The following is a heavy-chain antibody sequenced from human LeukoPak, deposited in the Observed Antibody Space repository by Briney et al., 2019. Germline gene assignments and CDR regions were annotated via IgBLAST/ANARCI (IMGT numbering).Heavy chain of an antibody. J-gene: IGHJ6*02. CDR2: IYYSGST. V-gene: IGHV4-30-4*01. D-gene: IGHD4-23*01. Sequence: PSETLSLTCTVSGGSISSGDYYWSWIRQHPGKGLGWIGYIYYSGSTYYNPSLKSRVTISVDTSKNQFSLKLSSVTAADTALYYCAREVGVVTAHGIDVWGQGTTVTVSS. CDR1: GGSISSGDYY. CDR3: AREVGVVTAHGIDV.